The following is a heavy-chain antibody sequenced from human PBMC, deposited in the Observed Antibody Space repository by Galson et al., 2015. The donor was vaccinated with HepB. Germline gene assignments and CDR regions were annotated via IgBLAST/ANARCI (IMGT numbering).Heavy chain of an antibody. V-gene: IGHV4-34*01. CDR2: IGHSGRP. CDR1: GASLSGYY. CDR3: ARDLLGIGSRGDF. D-gene: IGHD7-27*01. J-gene: IGHJ4*02. Sequence: ETLSLTCAVYGASLSGYYWSWIRQSPGKGLEWIGEIGHSGRPNYNPSLKSRVTISVDTSKNQFSLKLTSVTAADTAVYYCARDLLGIGSRGDFWGQGTLVTVSS.